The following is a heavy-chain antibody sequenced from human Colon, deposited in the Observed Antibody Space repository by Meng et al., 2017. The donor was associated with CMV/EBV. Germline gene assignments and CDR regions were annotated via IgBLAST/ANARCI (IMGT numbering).Heavy chain of an antibody. Sequence: QVQLGTSGAEVAYPGASVRVSLKASGYTFTNDGISWVRQDPGQGLEWMGWISAYTGDTYYAQKFQGRVTMTTDTSTSTAYMELRSRRSDDTAVYYCVRESQSGSYIYLQHWGQGTLVTVSS. CDR1: GYTFTNDG. CDR2: ISAYTGDT. J-gene: IGHJ1*01. V-gene: IGHV1-18*01. CDR3: VRESQSGSYIYLQH. D-gene: IGHD1-26*01.